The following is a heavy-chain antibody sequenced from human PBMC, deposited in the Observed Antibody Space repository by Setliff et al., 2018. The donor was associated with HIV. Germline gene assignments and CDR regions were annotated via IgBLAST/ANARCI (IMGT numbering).Heavy chain of an antibody. Sequence: ASVKVSCKTSGYMFIAYGMSWVRRAPGQGLEWMGWIGPYNDRTEYAQEFQGRVSLTIDTSAGTAYMELRSLRSDDTAVYYCARDGWWRQYDYGIDYWGQGTLVTVSS. CDR3: ARDGWWRQYDYGIDY. CDR2: IGPYNDRT. D-gene: IGHD4-17*01. J-gene: IGHJ4*02. V-gene: IGHV1-18*01. CDR1: GYMFIAYG.